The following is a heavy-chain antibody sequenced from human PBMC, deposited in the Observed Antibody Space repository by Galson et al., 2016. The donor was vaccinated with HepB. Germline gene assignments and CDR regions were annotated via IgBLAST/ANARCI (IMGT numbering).Heavy chain of an antibody. Sequence: QSGAEVKKSGESLTISCKASGYNFANYWVGWVRQRPGRGLEWMGVIFPGDSDTRYSPSFEGHVTISVDESIDTAYLHWTSLKASDTAIYYCARPVRGKNWLDPWGQGTQVTASS. CDR1: GYNFANYW. J-gene: IGHJ5*02. V-gene: IGHV5-51*01. CDR3: ARPVRGKNWLDP. CDR2: IFPGDSDT. D-gene: IGHD3-10*01.